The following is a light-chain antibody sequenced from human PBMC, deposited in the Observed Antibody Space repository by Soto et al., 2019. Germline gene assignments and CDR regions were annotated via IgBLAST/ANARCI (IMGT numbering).Light chain of an antibody. CDR1: QGFTNY. CDR3: QQLTICPWT. J-gene: IGKJ1*01. V-gene: IGKV1-9*01. CDR2: GAS. Sequence: DIQLTQSPSFLSASVGDRVTITCRASQGFTNYLAWYQQKPGKAPKLLIYGASTLQSGVPSRFSGSASGTEFTLTISSLQAEDFATYYCQQLTICPWTFGQGTKVEI.